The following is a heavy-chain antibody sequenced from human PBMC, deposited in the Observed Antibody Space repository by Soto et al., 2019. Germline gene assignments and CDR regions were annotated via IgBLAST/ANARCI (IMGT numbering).Heavy chain of an antibody. CDR1: GFTFSSYW. J-gene: IGHJ6*03. Sequence: EVQLVESGGGLVQPGGSLRLSCAASGFTFSSYWMRWVRQAPGKGLEWVANIKQDGSEKYYVDSVKGRFTISRDNAKNSLYLQMNSLRAEDTAVYYCASKIYYYGSGSYHDYYYYMDVWGKGTTVTVSS. D-gene: IGHD3-10*01. CDR3: ASKIYYYGSGSYHDYYYYMDV. V-gene: IGHV3-7*01. CDR2: IKQDGSEK.